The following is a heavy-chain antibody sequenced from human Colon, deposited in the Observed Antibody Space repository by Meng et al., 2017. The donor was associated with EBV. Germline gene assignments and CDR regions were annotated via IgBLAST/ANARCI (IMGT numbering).Heavy chain of an antibody. CDR2: IYHSGST. CDR3: ARRRGGSGRDC. D-gene: IGHD3-10*01. Sequence: LQLQESGSGLVTPSQTLSLTCAASGGSISSGCYSWSWIRQPPGKGLEWIGYIYHSGSTYYNPSLKSRVTISVDRSKNQFSLKLSSVTAADTAVYYCARRRGGSGRDCWGQGTLVTVSS. CDR1: GGSISSGCYS. V-gene: IGHV4-30-2*01. J-gene: IGHJ4*02.